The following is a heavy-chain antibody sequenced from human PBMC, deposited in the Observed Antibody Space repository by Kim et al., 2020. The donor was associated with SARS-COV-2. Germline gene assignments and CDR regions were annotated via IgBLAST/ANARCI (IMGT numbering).Heavy chain of an antibody. Sequence: ASVKVSCKASGYTFTSYAMNWVRQAPGQGLEWMGWINTNTGNPTYAQGFTGRFVFSLDTSVSTAYLQISSLKAEDTAVYYCARRHPASGYFDWIDYYYYYGMDVWGQGTTVTVSS. CDR3: ARRHPASGYFDWIDYYYYYGMDV. CDR2: INTNTGNP. D-gene: IGHD3-9*01. J-gene: IGHJ6*02. V-gene: IGHV7-4-1*02. CDR1: GYTFTSYA.